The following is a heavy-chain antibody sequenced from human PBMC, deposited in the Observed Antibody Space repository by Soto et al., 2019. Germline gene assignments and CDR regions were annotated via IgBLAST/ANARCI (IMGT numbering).Heavy chain of an antibody. J-gene: IGHJ3*02. CDR2: ISSSGSVI. V-gene: IGHV3-48*02. CDR1: GFTFSRYS. Sequence: GGSLRLSCAASGFTFSRYSMIWVRQAPGKGLEWLSYISSSGSVIFYADSVRGRFTISRDSAKNSLYLQMSSLRDEDTAVYYCARVDGAFDIWGQGTMVTVSS. CDR3: ARVDGAFDI.